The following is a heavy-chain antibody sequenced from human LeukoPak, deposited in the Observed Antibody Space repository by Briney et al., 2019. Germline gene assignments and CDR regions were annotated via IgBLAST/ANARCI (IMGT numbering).Heavy chain of an antibody. CDR2: IYTSGST. D-gene: IGHD1-26*01. CDR1: GGSISSGSYY. J-gene: IGHJ6*02. Sequence: PSQTLSLTCTVSGGSISSGSYYWSWIRQPAGKGLEWIGRIYTSGSTNYNPSLKSRVTISVDTSKNQFSLNLSSVTAADTAVYYCARGDGSPSGILYYGMDVWGQGTTVTVSS. CDR3: ARGDGSPSGILYYGMDV. V-gene: IGHV4-61*02.